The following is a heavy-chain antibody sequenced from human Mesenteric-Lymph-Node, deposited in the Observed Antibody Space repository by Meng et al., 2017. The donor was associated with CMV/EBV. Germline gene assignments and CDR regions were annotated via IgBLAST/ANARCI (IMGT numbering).Heavy chain of an antibody. CDR3: ARTFCSGDRCYPFDY. V-gene: IGHV3-72*01. CDR1: FIFNEYF. Sequence: FIFNEYFIEWVRQALGKGLEWVGRSGDKPHSYSTEYAASVKGRFTISRDDSKNSLYLQMNNLKTEDTALYYCARTFCSGDRCYPFDYWGQGTLVTVSS. D-gene: IGHD2-15*01. J-gene: IGHJ4*02. CDR2: SGDKPHSYST.